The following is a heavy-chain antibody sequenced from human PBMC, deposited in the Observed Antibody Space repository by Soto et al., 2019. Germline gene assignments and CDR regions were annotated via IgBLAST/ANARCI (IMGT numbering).Heavy chain of an antibody. CDR2: IYYSGST. D-gene: IGHD3-10*01. V-gene: IGHV4-39*01. J-gene: IGHJ4*02. Sequence: SETLSLTCTVSGGSISSGSYYWGWIRQPPGKGLEWIGSIYYSGSTYYNPSLKSRVTISVDTSKNQFSLKLNSMTAADTAVYYCARHNYGSGSTYFDYWGQGTLVTAPQ. CDR1: GGSISSGSYY. CDR3: ARHNYGSGSTYFDY.